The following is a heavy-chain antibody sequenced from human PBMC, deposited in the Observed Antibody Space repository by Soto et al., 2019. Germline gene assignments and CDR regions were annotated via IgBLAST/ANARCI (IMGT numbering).Heavy chain of an antibody. V-gene: IGHV4-39*01. Sequence: SETLSLTCTVSGGSISSSSYYWGWTRQPPGKGLEWIGSIYYSGSTYYNPSLKSRVTTSVDTSKNQFSLKLSSVTAADTAVYYCARLRTTVVTPANFDYWGQGTLVTVSS. CDR1: GGSISSSSYY. CDR3: ARLRTTVVTPANFDY. D-gene: IGHD4-17*01. CDR2: IYYSGST. J-gene: IGHJ4*02.